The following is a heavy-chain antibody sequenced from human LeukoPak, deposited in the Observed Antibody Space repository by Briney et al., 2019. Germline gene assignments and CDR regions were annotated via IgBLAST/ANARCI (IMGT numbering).Heavy chain of an antibody. CDR3: ARAEALSDNSGYYEDY. CDR2: INPNSGGT. V-gene: IGHV1-2*02. J-gene: IGHJ4*02. D-gene: IGHD3-22*01. Sequence: ASVKVSCKASGYTFTGYYMHWVRQAPGQGLEGMGWINPNSGGTDYAQKFQGRVTMTRDTSISTTYMELSRLRSDDTAVYYWARAEALSDNSGYYEDYWGQGTLVTVSS. CDR1: GYTFTGYY.